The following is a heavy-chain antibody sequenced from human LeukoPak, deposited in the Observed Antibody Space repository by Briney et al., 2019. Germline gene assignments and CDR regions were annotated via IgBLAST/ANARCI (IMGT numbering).Heavy chain of an antibody. CDR2: ISAYNGNT. V-gene: IGHV1-18*01. Sequence: ASVKVSCKASGYTFTSYGISWVRQAPGQGLEWMGWISAYNGNTNYAQKLQGRVTMTTDTSTSTAYMELRSLRSDDTAVYYCARSDYYYDSSGYSYYYYGMDVWGQGTTVTVSS. J-gene: IGHJ6*02. CDR3: ARSDYYYDSSGYSYYYYGMDV. D-gene: IGHD3-22*01. CDR1: GYTFTSYG.